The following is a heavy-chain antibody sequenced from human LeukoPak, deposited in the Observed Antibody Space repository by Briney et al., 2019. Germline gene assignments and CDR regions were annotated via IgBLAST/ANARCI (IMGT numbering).Heavy chain of an antibody. Sequence: PSETLSLTCTVSGGSISSYFWSWIRQPPGKGLEWIGYIYYSGSTNYNPSLKSRVTISVDTSRSQFSLKLNSVTAADTAVYYCARSLIAPAATGDWFDPWGQGTLVTVSS. V-gene: IGHV4-59*01. J-gene: IGHJ5*02. CDR2: IYYSGST. CDR1: GGSISSYF. CDR3: ARSLIAPAATGDWFDP. D-gene: IGHD6-13*01.